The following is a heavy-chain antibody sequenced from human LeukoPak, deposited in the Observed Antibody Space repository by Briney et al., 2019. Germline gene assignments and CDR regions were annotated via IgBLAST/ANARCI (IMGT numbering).Heavy chain of an antibody. Sequence: PGGSLRLSCAASGFTFSNFSMGWVRQAPGKGLEWVSSISPGGGSTYYADSVKGRFSISRDNSKNTLYLQMNSLRAEDTAVYYCAKLVGGTTVTLDWGQGTLVTVSS. D-gene: IGHD4-17*01. CDR1: GFTFSNFS. CDR3: AKLVGGTTVTLD. J-gene: IGHJ4*02. CDR2: ISPGGGST. V-gene: IGHV3-23*01.